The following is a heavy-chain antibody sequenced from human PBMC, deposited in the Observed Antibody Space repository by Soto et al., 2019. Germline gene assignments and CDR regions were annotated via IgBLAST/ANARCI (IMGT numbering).Heavy chain of an antibody. D-gene: IGHD2-8*01. CDR1: ADSISRFKW. CDR2: IYHTGTT. CDR3: ATLSGYFTISPFDP. Sequence: ETLSLTGFLSADSISRFKWLIWVRQSPGKGLEWIGEIYHTGTTNYNPSLKSRLTLSVDKSKNQVFLNLTSVSAADTAVYYCATLSGYFTISPFDPWGQGILVTVSS. V-gene: IGHV4-4*02. J-gene: IGHJ5*02.